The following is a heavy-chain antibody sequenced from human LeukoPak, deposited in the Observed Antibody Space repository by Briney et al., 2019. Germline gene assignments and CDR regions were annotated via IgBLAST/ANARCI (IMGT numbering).Heavy chain of an antibody. D-gene: IGHD3-22*01. CDR2: IYHSGST. CDR1: GGSISSYY. Sequence: SETLSLTCTVSGGSISSYYWSWIRQPPGKGLEWIGYIYHSGSTYYNPSLKSRVTISVDRSKNQFSLKLSSVTAADTAVYYCARYYDSLTWGQGTLVTVSS. J-gene: IGHJ4*02. CDR3: ARYYDSLT. V-gene: IGHV4-59*12.